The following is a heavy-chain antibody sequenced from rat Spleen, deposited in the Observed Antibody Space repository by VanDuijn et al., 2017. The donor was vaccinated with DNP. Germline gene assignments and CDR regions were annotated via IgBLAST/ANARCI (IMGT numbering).Heavy chain of an antibody. CDR2: ISYDGSST. V-gene: IGHV5-7*01. CDR3: ARSENWYFDF. Sequence: EVQLVESGGGLVQPGRSLILSCTASGFIFSDHNMAWVRQAPKKGLEWVATISYDGSSTYYRDSVKGRFTISRDNAKSTLYLQMDSLRSEDTATYYCARSENWYFDFWGPGTMVTVSS. CDR1: GFIFSDHN. J-gene: IGHJ1*01.